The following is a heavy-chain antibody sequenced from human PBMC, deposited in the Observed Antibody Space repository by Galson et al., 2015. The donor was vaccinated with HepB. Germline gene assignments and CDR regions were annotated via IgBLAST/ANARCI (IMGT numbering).Heavy chain of an antibody. V-gene: IGHV1-24*01. Sequence: SVKVSCKVSGNSLSDFSMHWVRQAPGKGLEWMGGFDVEEGEIIYAQNFQGRVTMTEDTSTDTAYMDLSSLTSEDTAIYYCTRDGHVGIVVVVNDFWGQGTLVTVSP. J-gene: IGHJ4*02. CDR1: GNSLSDFS. CDR3: TRDGHVGIVVVVNDF. D-gene: IGHD2-2*01. CDR2: FDVEEGEI.